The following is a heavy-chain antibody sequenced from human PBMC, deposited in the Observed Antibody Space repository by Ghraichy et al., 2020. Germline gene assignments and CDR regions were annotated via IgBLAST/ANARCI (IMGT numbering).Heavy chain of an antibody. Sequence: SETLSLTCTVSGGSISSYYWSWIRQPAGKGLEWIGPMSTSGTNYNPSLKSRVTMSVDTSNNQFSLKLNSVTAADTAVYYCARGHCSGSSCYTWYFGLWGRGTLVTVSS. D-gene: IGHD2-2*02. CDR1: GGSISSYY. V-gene: IGHV4-4*07. CDR2: MSTSGT. J-gene: IGHJ2*01. CDR3: ARGHCSGSSCYTWYFGL.